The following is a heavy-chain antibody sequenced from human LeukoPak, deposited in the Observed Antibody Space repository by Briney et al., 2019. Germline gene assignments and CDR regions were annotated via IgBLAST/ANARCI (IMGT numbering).Heavy chain of an antibody. CDR3: TTANHYSSSWYFVGY. J-gene: IGHJ4*02. V-gene: IGHV3-15*01. D-gene: IGHD6-13*01. CDR1: GFTFSKYS. CDR2: IKSKTDGGTT. Sequence: GGSLRLSCAASGFTFSKYSMSWVRQAPGKGLEWVGRIKSKTDGGTTDYAAPVKGRFTISRDDSKNTLYLQMNSLKTEDTAVYYCTTANHYSSSWYFVGYWGQGTLVTVSS.